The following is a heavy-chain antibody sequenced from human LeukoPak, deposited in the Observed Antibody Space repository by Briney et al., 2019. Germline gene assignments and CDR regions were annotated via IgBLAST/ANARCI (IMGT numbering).Heavy chain of an antibody. V-gene: IGHV4-59*08. J-gene: IGHJ3*02. Sequence: MASETLSLTCTVSGGSINTYYWSWIRQPPGKGLEWIAYVRDNGENNYNPSLKSRVAISLDTANNQISLRLDFVTAADTAIYYCARQPANTAAFDIWGLGTMVTVSS. CDR1: GGSINTYY. D-gene: IGHD5-18*01. CDR3: ARQPANTAAFDI. CDR2: VRDNGEN.